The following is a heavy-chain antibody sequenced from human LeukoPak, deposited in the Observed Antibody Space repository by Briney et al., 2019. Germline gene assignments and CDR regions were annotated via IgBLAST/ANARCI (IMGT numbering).Heavy chain of an antibody. CDR1: GGTFSSYA. CDR2: IIPIFGTA. CDR3: ARGPLWFGDSYYYYMDV. V-gene: IGHV1-69*13. Sequence: ASVKVSCKASGGTFSSYAISWVRQAPGQGLEWMGGIIPIFGTANYAQKFQGRVTITADESTSTAYMELSSLRSEDTAVYYCARGPLWFGDSYYYYMDVWGKGTTVTISS. D-gene: IGHD3-10*01. J-gene: IGHJ6*03.